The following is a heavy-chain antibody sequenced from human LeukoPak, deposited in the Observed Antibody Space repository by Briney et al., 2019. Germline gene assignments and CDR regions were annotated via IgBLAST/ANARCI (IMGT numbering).Heavy chain of an antibody. CDR3: ARLYSGSYPLMFDY. CDR1: GGSISSGSYY. V-gene: IGHV4-39*01. J-gene: IGHJ4*02. Sequence: SETLSLTCTVSGGSISSGSYYCGWIRQPPGKGLEWIGSIYYSGSTYYNSSLKSRVTTSVDTSKNQFSLKLSSVTAADTAVYYCARLYSGSYPLMFDYWGQGTLVTVSS. D-gene: IGHD1-26*01. CDR2: IYYSGST.